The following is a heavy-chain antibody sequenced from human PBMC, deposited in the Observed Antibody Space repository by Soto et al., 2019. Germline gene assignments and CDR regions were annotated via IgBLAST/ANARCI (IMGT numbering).Heavy chain of an antibody. J-gene: IGHJ4*02. Sequence: PGGSLRLSCAASGFTFSIYAMSWVRHAPGKGLEWVSAISGSGGSTYYADSVKGRFTISRDNSKNTLYLQMNSLRAEDTAVYYCAKVSFGSSSGREDYWGQGTLVTVSS. CDR3: AKVSFGSSSGREDY. CDR2: ISGSGGST. CDR1: GFTFSIYA. D-gene: IGHD6-6*01. V-gene: IGHV3-23*01.